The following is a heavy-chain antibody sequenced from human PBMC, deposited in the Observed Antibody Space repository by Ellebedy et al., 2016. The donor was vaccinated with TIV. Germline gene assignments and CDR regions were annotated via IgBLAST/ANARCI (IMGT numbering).Heavy chain of an antibody. CDR3: TRSALTNWDY. D-gene: IGHD1-1*01. CDR1: GFSFSSHW. CDR2: IKTDGSAK. V-gene: IGHV3-7*01. Sequence: ESLKISCAASGFSFSSHWMTWVRQAPGKGLEWVANIKTDGSAKYYVDSVKGRFAISRDNAKNSMYLQMNSLRADDTAIYYCTRSALTNWDYWGQGTPVTVSS. J-gene: IGHJ4*02.